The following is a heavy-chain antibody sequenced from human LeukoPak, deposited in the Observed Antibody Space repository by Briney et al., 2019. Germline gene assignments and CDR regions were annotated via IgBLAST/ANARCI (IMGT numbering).Heavy chain of an antibody. Sequence: GGSLRLSCAVSGVTFSSYAMSWVRQAPGKGLEWVSALSSSGGSKYYADSVKGRFTISRANYKHTLYLQMNSLRAEDTAVYYCAKDLWKDGYNPYFDYWGQGTLVTVSS. V-gene: IGHV3-23*01. CDR2: LSSSGGSK. CDR3: AKDLWKDGYNPYFDY. D-gene: IGHD5-24*01. J-gene: IGHJ4*02. CDR1: GVTFSSYA.